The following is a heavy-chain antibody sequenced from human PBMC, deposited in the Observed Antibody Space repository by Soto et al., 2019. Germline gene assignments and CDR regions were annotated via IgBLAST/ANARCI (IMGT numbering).Heavy chain of an antibody. J-gene: IGHJ3*02. Sequence: PGGSLRLSCAASGFSCSSYGMHWVRQAPGKGPEWVAGISNEGSNKDYADSVKGRFTISRDNSKNTPYLQMNSLRAEDTAVYYCVGAPDKWRREVSNAFDIWGQGTLVTVSS. CDR2: ISNEGSNK. V-gene: IGHV3-30*03. CDR3: VGAPDKWRREVSNAFDI. D-gene: IGHD3-16*01. CDR1: GFSCSSYG.